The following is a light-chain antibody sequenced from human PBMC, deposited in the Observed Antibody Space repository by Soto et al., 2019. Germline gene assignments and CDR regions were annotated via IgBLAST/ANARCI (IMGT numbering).Light chain of an antibody. J-gene: IGKJ1*01. V-gene: IGKV3-15*01. CDR3: QQYNNWPPWT. Sequence: EIVMTQSPATLSVSPGERATLSCRASQSVSSNLAWYQQKPGQAPRLLIYGASTRATRSPARFSGSGSGTEFTLTISSLQSEDFAVYYCQQYNNWPPWTFGQGTKVEIK. CDR1: QSVSSN. CDR2: GAS.